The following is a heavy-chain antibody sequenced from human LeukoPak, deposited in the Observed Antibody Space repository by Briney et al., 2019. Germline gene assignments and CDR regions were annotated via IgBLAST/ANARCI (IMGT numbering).Heavy chain of an antibody. J-gene: IGHJ4*02. D-gene: IGHD6-19*01. CDR2: IYPGDSDT. V-gene: IGHV5-51*01. Sequence: GESLKISRKGSGYSFTSYWIGWVRQMPGKGLEWMGIIYPGDSDTRYSPSFQGQVTISADKSISTAYLQWSSLKASDTAMYYCARHAPGGGEQWLVLGYWGQGTLVTVSS. CDR1: GYSFTSYW. CDR3: ARHAPGGGEQWLVLGY.